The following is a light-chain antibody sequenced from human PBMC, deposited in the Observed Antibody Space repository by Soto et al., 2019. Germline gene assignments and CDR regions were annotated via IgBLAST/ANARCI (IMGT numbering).Light chain of an antibody. CDR2: DAF. CDR1: QSVSSS. Sequence: EIVLTQSPATLSLSPGERATLSCRASQSVSSSLAWYQKKPGQPPRLLIYDAFNRATGIPARFSGSGSGTDFTLTISSLEPEDFAVYYCQQRSNWLFGQGTRLEIK. CDR3: QQRSNWL. V-gene: IGKV3-11*01. J-gene: IGKJ5*01.